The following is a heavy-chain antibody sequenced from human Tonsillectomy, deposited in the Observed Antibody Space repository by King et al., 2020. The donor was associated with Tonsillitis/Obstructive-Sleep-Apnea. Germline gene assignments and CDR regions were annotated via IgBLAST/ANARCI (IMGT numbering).Heavy chain of an antibody. Sequence: QWQLVQSGAEVKKPGASVKVSCKASGDTFSSYYMHWVRQAPGQGLEWMGIINPRGSSTSYAQKFQGRVTMTRDTSTTTVYMELSSLRSEDTAVYYCARSALGSGVYNWFDPWGQGTLVTVSS. CDR3: ARSALGSGVYNWFDP. CDR2: INPRGSST. V-gene: IGHV1-46*01. CDR1: GDTFSSYY. J-gene: IGHJ5*02. D-gene: IGHD1-26*01.